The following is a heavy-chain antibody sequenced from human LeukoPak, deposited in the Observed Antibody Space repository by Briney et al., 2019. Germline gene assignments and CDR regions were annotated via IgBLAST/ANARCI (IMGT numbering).Heavy chain of an antibody. CDR3: ARDQLTYCSSTSCYEIPPG. J-gene: IGHJ4*02. CDR1: GFTFSSYS. Sequence: GGSPRLSCAPSGFTFSSYSMNCVRQAPGKGLEWVSYICSSSSTIYYEDSVKGRFTTSRDNAKKSLYLQMNSLRAEDTAVYYCARDQLTYCSSTSCYEIPPGWGQGTLVTVSP. V-gene: IGHV3-48*01. D-gene: IGHD2-2*01. CDR2: ICSSSSTI.